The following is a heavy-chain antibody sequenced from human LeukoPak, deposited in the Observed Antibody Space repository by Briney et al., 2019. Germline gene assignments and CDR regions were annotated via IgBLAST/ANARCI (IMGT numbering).Heavy chain of an antibody. CDR3: AKEGYSYGNFDY. Sequence: GGSLRLSCAASGFTFSSYEMNWVRQAPGKGLEWVSYISSSGSTIYYADSVKGRFTISRDNAKNSLYLQMNSLRAEDTAVYYCAKEGYSYGNFDYWGQGTLVTVSS. CDR1: GFTFSSYE. CDR2: ISSSGSTI. D-gene: IGHD5-18*01. J-gene: IGHJ4*02. V-gene: IGHV3-48*03.